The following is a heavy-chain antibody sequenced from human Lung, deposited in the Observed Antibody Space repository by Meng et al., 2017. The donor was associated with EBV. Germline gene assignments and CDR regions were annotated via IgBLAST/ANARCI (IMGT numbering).Heavy chain of an antibody. J-gene: IGHJ4*02. Sequence: EVRLVESGGALVQPGGSLRLSCAASEFTLRRYWMHWVRQGPGKEPLWVSRINEDGTITNYADSVKGRFTISRDNAKNTLYLQMNNLRAEDTAVYYCSRDLAGSDDYWGRGTLVTVSS. D-gene: IGHD1-14*01. V-gene: IGHV3-74*01. CDR1: EFTLRRYW. CDR2: INEDGTIT. CDR3: SRDLAGSDDY.